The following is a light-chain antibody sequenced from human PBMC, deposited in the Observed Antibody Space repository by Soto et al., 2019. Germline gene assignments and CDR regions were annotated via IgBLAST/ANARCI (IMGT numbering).Light chain of an antibody. J-gene: IGLJ2*01. CDR2: EVS. CDR1: SSDVGGYNY. Sequence: QSALTQPPSASGSPGQAVTISCTGTSSDVGGYNYVSWYQQHPGKAPKLMIYEVSKRPSGVPDRFSGSKSGNTASLTVSGLQADEEADYYCSSYAGRNNFVVFGGGTKLTVL. V-gene: IGLV2-8*01. CDR3: SSYAGRNNFVV.